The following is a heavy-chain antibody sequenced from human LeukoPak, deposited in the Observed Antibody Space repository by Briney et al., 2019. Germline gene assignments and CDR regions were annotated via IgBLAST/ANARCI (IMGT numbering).Heavy chain of an antibody. D-gene: IGHD6-13*01. J-gene: IGHJ4*02. CDR3: AKDNVAAAGRYFDY. CDR1: GFTFSNYG. V-gene: IGHV3-30*18. Sequence: QPGRSLILSCAASGFTFSNYGMHWVRQAPGKGLERVALIPYDGSNKYFADSVKGRFTISRDNSKNTLYLQMHSLRAEDTAVYYCAKDNVAAAGRYFDYWGEGTLVTVSS. CDR2: IPYDGSNK.